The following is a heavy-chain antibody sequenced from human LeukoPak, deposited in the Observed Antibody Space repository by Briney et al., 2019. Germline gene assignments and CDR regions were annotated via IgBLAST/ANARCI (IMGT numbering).Heavy chain of an antibody. CDR3: AKAPPRYYYGSGSRGDNWFDP. V-gene: IGHV3-30*18. Sequence: GGSLRLSCAASGFTFSSYGMHWVRQAPGKELDWVAVISYDGSNKYYADSVKGRFTISRDNSKNTLYLQMNSLRAEDTAVYYCAKAPPRYYYGSGSRGDNWFDPWGQGTLVTVSS. CDR1: GFTFSSYG. J-gene: IGHJ5*02. CDR2: ISYDGSNK. D-gene: IGHD3-10*01.